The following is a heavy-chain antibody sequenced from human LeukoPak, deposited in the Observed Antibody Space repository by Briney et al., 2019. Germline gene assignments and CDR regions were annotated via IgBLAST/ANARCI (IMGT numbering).Heavy chain of an antibody. CDR1: GFTFSSYW. CDR2: IKQDGSEK. Sequence: GGSLRLSCAASGFTFSSYWMSWVRQAPGKGLEWVANIKQDGSEKYYVDSMKGRFTISRDNAKNSLYLQMNSLRAEDTAVYYCARGRQDYYYYTDVWGKGTTVTVSS. J-gene: IGHJ6*03. CDR3: ARGRQDYYYYTDV. V-gene: IGHV3-7*01.